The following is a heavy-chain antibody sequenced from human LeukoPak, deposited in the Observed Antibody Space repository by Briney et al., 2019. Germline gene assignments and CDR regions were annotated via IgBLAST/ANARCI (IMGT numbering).Heavy chain of an antibody. V-gene: IGHV3-64*04. CDR1: GFTFNSYA. D-gene: IGHD3-9*01. J-gene: IGHJ4*02. CDR3: ARVSDYDILTGYYWPFFDY. Sequence: PGGSLRLSCAASGFTFNSYAMSWVRQAPGKGLEYVSGINDNGGRTHYGDSVKGRFTISRDNAKNSLYLQMNSLRAEDTAAYYCARVSDYDILTGYYWPFFDYWGQGTLVTVSS. CDR2: INDNGGRT.